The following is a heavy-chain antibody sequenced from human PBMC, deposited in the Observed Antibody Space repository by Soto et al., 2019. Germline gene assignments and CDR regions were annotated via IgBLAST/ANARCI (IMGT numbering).Heavy chain of an antibody. CDR2: IFYSGSF. J-gene: IGHJ4*02. Sequence: QVQLQESGPGLVKPSQTLSLTYTVSGGSISSGTSYWSWIRQRPGKGLEWIGYIFYSGSFYYTPSLRGRVMILADTSKNQFTLRLSSVTAADTAVYYCARAPETPSILGVALPYFFDYWGQGALVTVSS. V-gene: IGHV4-31*03. CDR3: ARAPETPSILGVALPYFFDY. D-gene: IGHD3-3*01. CDR1: GGSISSGTSY.